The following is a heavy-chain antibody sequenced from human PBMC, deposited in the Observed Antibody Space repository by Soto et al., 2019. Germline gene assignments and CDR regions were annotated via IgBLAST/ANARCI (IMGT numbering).Heavy chain of an antibody. CDR2: ISYDGSNK. CDR1: GFTFSSYA. Sequence: GGSLRLSCAASGFTFSSYAMHWVRQAPGKGLEWVAVISYDGSNKYYADSVKGRFTISRDNSKNTLYLQMNSLRAEDTAVYYCARVPALDSSSWYLDYWGQGTLVTVSS. D-gene: IGHD6-13*01. CDR3: ARVPALDSSSWYLDY. V-gene: IGHV3-30-3*01. J-gene: IGHJ4*02.